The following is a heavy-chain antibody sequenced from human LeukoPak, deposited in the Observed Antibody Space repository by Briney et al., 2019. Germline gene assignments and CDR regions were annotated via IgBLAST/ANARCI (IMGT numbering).Heavy chain of an antibody. J-gene: IGHJ4*02. D-gene: IGHD5-12*01. Sequence: SGGSLRLSCAAPGFTFSSYAMSWVRQAPGKGLGWVSAISGSGGSTYYADSVKGRFTISRDNSKNTLYLQMNSLRAEDTAVYYCAKDALPATIRMFDYWGQGTLVTVSS. V-gene: IGHV3-23*01. CDR2: ISGSGGST. CDR3: AKDALPATIRMFDY. CDR1: GFTFSSYA.